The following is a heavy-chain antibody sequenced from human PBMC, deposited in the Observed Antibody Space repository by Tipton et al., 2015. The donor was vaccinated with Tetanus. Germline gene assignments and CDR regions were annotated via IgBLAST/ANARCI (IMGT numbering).Heavy chain of an antibody. CDR3: ANLNVLRYFDWLSGSDAFDI. Sequence: SLRLSCAASGFTFSSYGMHWVRQAPGKGLEWVAVISYDGSNKYYADSVKGRFTISRDNSKNTLYLQMNSLRAEDTAVYYCANLNVLRYFDWLSGSDAFDIWGQGTMVTVSS. D-gene: IGHD3-9*01. CDR2: ISYDGSNK. V-gene: IGHV3-30*18. J-gene: IGHJ3*02. CDR1: GFTFSSYG.